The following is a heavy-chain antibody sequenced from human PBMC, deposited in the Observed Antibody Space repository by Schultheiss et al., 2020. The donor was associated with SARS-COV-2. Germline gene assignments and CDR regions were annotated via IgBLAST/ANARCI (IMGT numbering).Heavy chain of an antibody. Sequence: GGSLRLSCAASGFSFSPYSMNWVRQAPGKGLEWVAKINQDGSQRYYVDSVKGRFTISRDNAKNSLYLQMNSLRAEDTAVYYCASDSTSDDSFGVWGRGTMVTVSS. CDR2: INQDGSQR. V-gene: IGHV3-7*05. CDR3: ASDSTSDDSFGV. CDR1: GFSFSPYS. J-gene: IGHJ3*01.